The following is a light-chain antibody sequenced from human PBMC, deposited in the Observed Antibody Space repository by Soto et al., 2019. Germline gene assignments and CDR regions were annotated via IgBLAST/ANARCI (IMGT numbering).Light chain of an antibody. CDR2: DAS. CDR1: QVFSSW. J-gene: IGKJ2*01. Sequence: DIQMTQSPSTLSASVGDGAPITCRASQVFSSWLAWYQQKPGKAPKLLIYDASSLESGVPSRFSGSGSGTEFTLTISSLQPDDFATYYCQQYNSYVYTFGQGTKLEIK. CDR3: QQYNSYVYT. V-gene: IGKV1-5*01.